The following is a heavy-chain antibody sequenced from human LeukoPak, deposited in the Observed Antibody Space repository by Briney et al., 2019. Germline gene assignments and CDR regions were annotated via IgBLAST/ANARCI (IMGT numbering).Heavy chain of an antibody. CDR2: IYSGGST. Sequence: TGGSLRLSCAASGFTVSSNYMIWVRQAPGKGLEWVSVIYSGGSTYYADSVKGRFTISRDNSKNTLYLQMNSLRAEDTAVYYCARGSYCGGDCYSFWYYYYYMDVWGKGTTVTVSS. CDR3: ARGSYCGGDCYSFWYYYYYMDV. V-gene: IGHV3-53*01. CDR1: GFTVSSNY. D-gene: IGHD2-21*01. J-gene: IGHJ6*03.